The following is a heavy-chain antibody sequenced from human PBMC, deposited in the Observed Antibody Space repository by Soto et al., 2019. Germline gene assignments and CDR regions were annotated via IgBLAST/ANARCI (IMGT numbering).Heavy chain of an antibody. V-gene: IGHV3-48*01. CDR1: GFTFSSYS. Sequence: EVQLVESGGGLVQPGGSLRLSCAASGFTFSSYSMNWVRQAPGKGLEWVSVISSSSSAIYYADSVKGRFAISRANAKNSLYLQMNSLRAEDTAVYYCARGSGTSRDYFDYWGQGTLVTVSS. CDR2: ISSSSSAI. D-gene: IGHD2-2*01. J-gene: IGHJ4*02. CDR3: ARGSGTSRDYFDY.